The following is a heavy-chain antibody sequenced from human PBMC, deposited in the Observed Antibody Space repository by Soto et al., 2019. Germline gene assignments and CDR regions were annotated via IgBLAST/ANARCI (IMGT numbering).Heavy chain of an antibody. V-gene: IGHV4-59*01. CDR3: ARVSDDFWSGYYTFDY. J-gene: IGHJ4*02. CDR2: IYYSGST. D-gene: IGHD3-3*01. CDR1: GGPISSYY. Sequence: QVQLQESGPGLVKPSETLSLTCTVSGGPISSYYWSWIRQPPGKGLEWIGYIYYSGSTNYNPSLKSRVTISVDTSKNQFSLKLSSVTAADTAVYYCARVSDDFWSGYYTFDYWGQGTLVTVSS.